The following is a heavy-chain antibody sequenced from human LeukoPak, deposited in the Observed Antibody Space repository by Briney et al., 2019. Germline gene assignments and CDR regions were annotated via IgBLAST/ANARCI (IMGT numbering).Heavy chain of an antibody. J-gene: IGHJ6*03. Sequence: ASVKVSCKASGYTFTSYYIHWVRQAPGQGLEWMGWINPNSGGTNYAQKFQGRVTMTRDTSISTAYMELSRLRSDDTAVYYCASSSSWYGNYYYYMDVWGKGTTVTVSS. CDR2: INPNSGGT. CDR1: GYTFTSYY. CDR3: ASSSSWYGNYYYYMDV. D-gene: IGHD6-13*01. V-gene: IGHV1-2*02.